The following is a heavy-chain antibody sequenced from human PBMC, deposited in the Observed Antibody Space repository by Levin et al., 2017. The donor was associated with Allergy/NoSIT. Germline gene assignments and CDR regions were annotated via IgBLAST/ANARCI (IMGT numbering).Heavy chain of an antibody. D-gene: IGHD6-19*01. V-gene: IGHV4-59*08. J-gene: IGHJ4*02. CDR3: ARVQAVGGTHYFDY. CDR2: VYNSGSPNSGGT. Sequence: SETLSLTCTVSGVSISSFYWSWIRQSPGKGLEWIGYVYNSGSPNSGGTNHNPSLRSRVTISADTSKSQFSLNLTSVTAADTAVYYCARVQAVGGTHYFDYWGQGALITVSS. CDR1: GVSISSFY.